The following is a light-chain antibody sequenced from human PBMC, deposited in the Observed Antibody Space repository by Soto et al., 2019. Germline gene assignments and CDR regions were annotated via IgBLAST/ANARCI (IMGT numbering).Light chain of an antibody. CDR1: QDFNNY. J-gene: IGKJ1*01. Sequence: DIQMTQSPSSLSASVGDRVTITCRASQDFNNYLAWYQQKPGKVPRLLIYAASTLQSGVPSRFSASGSGTDFTLTISSLQPEDVATYYCQKYNSAPWTFGQGTKVEIK. CDR2: AAS. V-gene: IGKV1-27*01. CDR3: QKYNSAPWT.